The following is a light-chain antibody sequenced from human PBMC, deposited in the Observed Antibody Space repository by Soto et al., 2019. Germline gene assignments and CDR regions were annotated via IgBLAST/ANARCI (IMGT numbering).Light chain of an antibody. V-gene: IGKV1-39*01. CDR1: QTISNY. Sequence: DIQRTQSPASLSSSGFDIVTITCRASQTISNYLNWYQQKSGRAPELLVYAASNLQSGVPSRFTGSGSGTHFTLTISGLEHADFATYFCQQSYNTPITFGQGTRMEI. J-gene: IGKJ5*01. CDR2: AAS. CDR3: QQSYNTPIT.